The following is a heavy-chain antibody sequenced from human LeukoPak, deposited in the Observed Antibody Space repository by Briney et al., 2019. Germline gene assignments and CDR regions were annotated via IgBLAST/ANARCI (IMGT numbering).Heavy chain of an antibody. CDR1: GFTFSSYW. V-gene: IGHV3-74*01. D-gene: IGHD6-19*01. J-gene: IGHJ5*02. Sequence: PGGSLRLSCAASGFTFSSYWMHWVRQAPGKGLVWVSRINSDGSSTSYADSVKGRFTISRDNAKNTLYLQMNSLRAKDTAVYYCARVVRSSGWKPLGGWFDPWGQGTLVTVSS. CDR3: ARVVRSSGWKPLGGWFDP. CDR2: INSDGSST.